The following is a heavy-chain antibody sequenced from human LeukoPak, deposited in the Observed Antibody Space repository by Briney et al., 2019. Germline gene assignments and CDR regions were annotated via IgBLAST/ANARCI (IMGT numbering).Heavy chain of an antibody. D-gene: IGHD3-16*01. Sequence: GGSLRLSCEGSGFTFSDYWMGWVRQAPGKGLEWVANIIKDGSDKYYVDSVKGRFSISRDNAKYSVYLQMSGLRVEDTAVYYCTRELWPADYWGQGILVTVSS. CDR2: IIKDGSDK. CDR1: GFTFSDYW. CDR3: TRELWPADY. V-gene: IGHV3-7*01. J-gene: IGHJ4*02.